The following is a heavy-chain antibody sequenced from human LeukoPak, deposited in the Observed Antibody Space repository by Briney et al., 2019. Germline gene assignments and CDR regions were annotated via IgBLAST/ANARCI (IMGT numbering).Heavy chain of an antibody. CDR2: ISSSSTYT. J-gene: IGHJ3*02. CDR3: ARGRGSGSRWGGAFDI. D-gene: IGHD3-10*01. CDR1: TFTFSNYY. V-gene: IGHV3-11*05. Sequence: GGSLRLSCAASTFTFSNYYMSWIRRAPGKGLEWVSYISSSSTYTDYADSVKGRFTISRDNAKNSLYLQMNSPRAEDTAVYYCARGRGSGSRWGGAFDIWGQGTVVTVSS.